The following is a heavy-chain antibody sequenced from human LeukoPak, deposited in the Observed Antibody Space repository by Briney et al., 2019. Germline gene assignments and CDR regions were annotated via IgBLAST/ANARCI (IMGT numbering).Heavy chain of an antibody. Sequence: GGSLRLSCAASGFTFSRCWMSWVRQTPGKGLEWVANIKQDGSEKYYVDSVKGRFTISRDNAENSLYLQMNSLRAEDTAVYYCARVGDYYDSSGYYSFWGQGTMVTVSS. CDR2: IKQDGSEK. CDR1: GFTFSRCW. V-gene: IGHV3-7*01. D-gene: IGHD3-22*01. J-gene: IGHJ3*01. CDR3: ARVGDYYDSSGYYSF.